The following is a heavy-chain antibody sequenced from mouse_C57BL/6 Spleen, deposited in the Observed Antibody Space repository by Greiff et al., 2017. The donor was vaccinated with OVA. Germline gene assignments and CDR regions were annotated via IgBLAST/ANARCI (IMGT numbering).Heavy chain of an antibody. J-gene: IGHJ4*01. CDR2: ISAGGSYT. Sequence: EVQLVESGGGLVKPGGSLKLSCAASGFTFSSYALSWVRQTPEQRLEWVATISAGGSYTYYPDNVKGRFTISRDNAKNNLYLQMSQLKSEDTAMYYCARASIYGSSYVDYWGQGTSVTVSS. V-gene: IGHV5-4*01. D-gene: IGHD1-1*01. CDR1: GFTFSSYA. CDR3: ARASIYGSSYVDY.